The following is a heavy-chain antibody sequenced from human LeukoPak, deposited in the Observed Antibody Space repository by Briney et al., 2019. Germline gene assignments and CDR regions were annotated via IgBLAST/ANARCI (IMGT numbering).Heavy chain of an antibody. CDR3: ARRFGNGYYNP. Sequence: SETLRFTCTVSGGSISSYCWNWIRQPPGKGLEWIGYIHYSGSTNYNPSLKSRVSISGDTSKNQFSLKMSSVTAADTAVYYCARRFGNGYYNPWGQGTLVTVSS. J-gene: IGHJ5*02. V-gene: IGHV4-59*08. CDR1: GGSISSYC. D-gene: IGHD3-3*01. CDR2: IHYSGST.